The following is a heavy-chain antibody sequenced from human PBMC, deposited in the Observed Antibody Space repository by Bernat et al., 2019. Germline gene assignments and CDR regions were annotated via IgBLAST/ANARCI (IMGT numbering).Heavy chain of an antibody. D-gene: IGHD3-16*02. CDR2: LYPGDSDT. CDR1: GYSFTSYW. J-gene: IGHJ4*02. Sequence: EVQLVQSGAEVKKPGESLKISCKGSGYSFTSYWNGWVRQMPGKGLEWMGILYPGDSDTRDSPSFQGQATISADKSISTAYLQWSSLNASDTAMYYCATSSGPYDYVWGSYRYTNYFDYWGQGTLVTVSS. V-gene: IGHV5-51*03. CDR3: ATSSGPYDYVWGSYRYTNYFDY.